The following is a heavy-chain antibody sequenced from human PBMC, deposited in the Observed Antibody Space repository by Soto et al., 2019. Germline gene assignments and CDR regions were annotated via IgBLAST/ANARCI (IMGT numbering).Heavy chain of an antibody. CDR2: INAGNGNT. J-gene: IGHJ4*02. Sequence: QVQLVQSVAEVKKPGASVKVSCKASGYTFTSYAMHWVRQAPGQRLEWMGWINAGNGNTKYSQKFQGRVTITRDTSATTAYMELSSLRSEDTAVYYCARDPGYSYGYNWGQVTLVTVSS. D-gene: IGHD5-18*01. CDR1: GYTFTSYA. V-gene: IGHV1-3*01. CDR3: ARDPGYSYGYN.